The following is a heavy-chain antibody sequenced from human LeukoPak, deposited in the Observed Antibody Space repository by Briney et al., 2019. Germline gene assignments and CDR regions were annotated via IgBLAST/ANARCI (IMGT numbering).Heavy chain of an antibody. CDR3: ARTPGGSGNFFDY. Sequence: GGSLRLSCAASGFTVSSNYMSWVRQAPGKGLEWVSVIYSGGSTYYADSVKGRFTISRDNSKGTLYLQMNSLRVEDTAVYYCARTPGGSGNFFDYWGQGTLVTVSS. J-gene: IGHJ4*02. CDR2: IYSGGST. V-gene: IGHV3-53*01. CDR1: GFTVSSNY. D-gene: IGHD3-10*01.